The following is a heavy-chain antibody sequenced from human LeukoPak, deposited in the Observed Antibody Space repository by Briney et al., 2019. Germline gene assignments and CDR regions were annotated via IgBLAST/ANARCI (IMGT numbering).Heavy chain of an antibody. CDR3: ARDSNWGSRKDYFDY. Sequence: ASVKVSCKASGYTFTSYYMHWVRQAPGQGLEWMGWINPNSGGANYAQKFQGRVTMTRDTSISTAYMELSRLRSDDTAVYYCARDSNWGSRKDYFDYWGQGTLVTVSS. J-gene: IGHJ4*02. V-gene: IGHV1-2*02. CDR2: INPNSGGA. CDR1: GYTFTSYY. D-gene: IGHD7-27*01.